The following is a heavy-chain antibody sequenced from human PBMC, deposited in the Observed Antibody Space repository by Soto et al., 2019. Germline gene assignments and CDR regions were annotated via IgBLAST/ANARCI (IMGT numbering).Heavy chain of an antibody. CDR3: ERAPTPAAFDY. CDR2: IKQDGSEK. J-gene: IGHJ4*02. Sequence: GGSLRLSCAASGFTFSSYWMSWVRQAPGKGLEWVANIKQDGSEKYYVDSVKGRFTISRDNAKNSLYLQMNSLGAEDAAVYYWERAPTPAAFDYWGQGTLVTVSS. CDR1: GFTFSSYW. V-gene: IGHV3-7*03. D-gene: IGHD2-2*01.